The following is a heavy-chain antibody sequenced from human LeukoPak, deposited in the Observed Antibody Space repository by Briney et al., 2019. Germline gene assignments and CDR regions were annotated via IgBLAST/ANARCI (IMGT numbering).Heavy chain of an antibody. D-gene: IGHD6-13*01. CDR2: IISDGSTT. Sequence: GGSLRLSCAASGFTFSSYWIHWVRQAPGKGLVWVSRIISDGSTTSYADSAKGRFTISRDSSKNTLYLQMNSLRAEDTAVYYCASPPIAAAGDYWGQGTLVTVSS. CDR3: ASPPIAAAGDY. V-gene: IGHV3-74*01. CDR1: GFTFSSYW. J-gene: IGHJ4*02.